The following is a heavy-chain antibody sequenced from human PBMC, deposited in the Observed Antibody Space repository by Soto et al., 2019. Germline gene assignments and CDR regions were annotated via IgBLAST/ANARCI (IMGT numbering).Heavy chain of an antibody. J-gene: IGHJ4*02. CDR3: ATLTKYDILTGFYPC. D-gene: IGHD3-9*01. V-gene: IGHV3-30*14. CDR1: GFTFSNYA. CDR2: VSYDGSHI. Sequence: GGSLRLSCAASGFTFSNYALHWVRQAPGKSLEWVAVVSYDGSHIYYADSAKGRFTISRDNSNNTLYFQMNSLRAEDTAVYYCATLTKYDILTGFYPCWGQGTLVTVSS.